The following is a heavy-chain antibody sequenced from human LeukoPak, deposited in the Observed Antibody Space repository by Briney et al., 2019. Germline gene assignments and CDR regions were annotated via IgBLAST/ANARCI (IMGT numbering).Heavy chain of an antibody. J-gene: IGHJ3*02. D-gene: IGHD6-6*01. CDR1: GYTFTSYS. Sequence: ASVKVSCKASGYTFTSYSMNWVRQAPGQGLEWMGWISPDNGKTHYAQTLQDRVTMTTDTSTNTCYMEVRSLRSDDTAVYYCAREVYSKDAFDIWGQGTMVIVSS. CDR2: ISPDNGKT. V-gene: IGHV1-18*01. CDR3: AREVYSKDAFDI.